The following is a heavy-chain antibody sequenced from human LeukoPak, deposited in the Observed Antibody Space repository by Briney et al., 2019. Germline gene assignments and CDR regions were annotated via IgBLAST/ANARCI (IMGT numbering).Heavy chain of an antibody. Sequence: SETLSLTCTVSGGSISSYYWSWIRQPPGKGLEWIGYIYYSGSTNYNPSLKSRVTISVDTSKNRFSLKLSSVTAADTAVYYCARGAGHNWNLRDFDYWGQGTLVTVSS. CDR1: GGSISSYY. CDR3: ARGAGHNWNLRDFDY. J-gene: IGHJ4*02. D-gene: IGHD1-20*01. V-gene: IGHV4-59*01. CDR2: IYYSGST.